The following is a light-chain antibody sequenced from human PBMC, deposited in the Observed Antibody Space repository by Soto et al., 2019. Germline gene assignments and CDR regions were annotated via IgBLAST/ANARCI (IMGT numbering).Light chain of an antibody. Sequence: DIQMTQSPSTLCASVGARVTLTGMASQSISSWLAWYQQKPGKAPKLLIYDASSLESGVPSRFSGSGSGTEFTLTISSLQPDDFATYYCQQYNSYSWTFGQGTKVDI. CDR3: QQYNSYSWT. CDR2: DAS. CDR1: QSISSW. J-gene: IGKJ1*01. V-gene: IGKV1-5*01.